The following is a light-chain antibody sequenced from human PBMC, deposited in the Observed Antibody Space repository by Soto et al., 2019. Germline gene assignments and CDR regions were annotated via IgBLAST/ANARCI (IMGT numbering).Light chain of an antibody. V-gene: IGLV1-40*01. CDR2: GSS. J-gene: IGLJ1*01. CDR1: SSNIGAGYD. CDR3: QSYDSSLSGYV. Sequence: QSVRTQPPSVSGAPGQRVTISCTGSSSNIGAGYDVHWYQQLPGTAPKLLIYGSSNRPSGVPDRFSGSKSGTSASLAITGLQAEDEADYYCQSYDSSLSGYVFGTGTKVTVL.